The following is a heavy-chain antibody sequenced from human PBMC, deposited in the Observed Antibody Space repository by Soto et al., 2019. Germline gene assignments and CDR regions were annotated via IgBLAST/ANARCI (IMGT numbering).Heavy chain of an antibody. CDR2: IKQDGSEK. CDR3: ARERYSSGWFSGDS. Sequence: EVQLVESGGGLVQPGGSLGLSCAASGFTFSSYWMSWVRQAPGKGLEWVASIKQDGSEKYYVDSVKGRFTISRDNAKNPRYLQMDSLRAEDTALYYWARERYSSGWFSGDSWGQGTLVTVSS. V-gene: IGHV3-7*05. D-gene: IGHD6-19*01. J-gene: IGHJ4*02. CDR1: GFTFSSYW.